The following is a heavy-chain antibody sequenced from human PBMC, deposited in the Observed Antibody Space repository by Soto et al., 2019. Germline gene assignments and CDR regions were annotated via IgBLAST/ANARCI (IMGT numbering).Heavy chain of an antibody. V-gene: IGHV4-59*01. CDR2: VYYSGST. CDR3: VRSYGLYNFDF. Sequence: QVQLQESGPGLVKPSETLSLTCTVSGGSISSYYWGWIRQPPGKGLEWIGYVYYSGSTNYNPSLRSRVTISVDTSKNQFSLKLSSVTAADTAVYYCVRSYGLYNFDFWGQGTLVTVSS. J-gene: IGHJ4*02. CDR1: GGSISSYY. D-gene: IGHD5-18*01.